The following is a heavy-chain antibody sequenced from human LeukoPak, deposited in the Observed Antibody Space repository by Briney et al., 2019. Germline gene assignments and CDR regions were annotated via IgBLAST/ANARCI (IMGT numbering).Heavy chain of an antibody. CDR3: ARGRAVAGAEYFQH. V-gene: IGHV1-69*06. D-gene: IGHD6-19*01. CDR2: IIPIFGTA. Sequence: ASVKVSCTASGGTFSSYAISWVRQAPGQGLEWMGGIIPIFGTANYAQKFQGRVTITADKSTSTAYMELSSLRSEDTAVYYCARGRAVAGAEYFQHWGQGTLVTVSS. CDR1: GGTFSSYA. J-gene: IGHJ1*01.